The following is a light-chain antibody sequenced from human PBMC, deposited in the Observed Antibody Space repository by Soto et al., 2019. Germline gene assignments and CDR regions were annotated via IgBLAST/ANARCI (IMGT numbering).Light chain of an antibody. V-gene: IGKV1-5*01. CDR1: QSISSW. CDR3: QQYNTPWT. CDR2: DAS. J-gene: IGKJ1*01. Sequence: DIPMTQSPSTLSASVGDRVTITCRASQSISSWLAWYQQKPGKAPKLLIYDASSLESGVPSRFSGSGSGTEFTLTSSSLQPDDFATYYCQQYNTPWTFGQGTKVEIK.